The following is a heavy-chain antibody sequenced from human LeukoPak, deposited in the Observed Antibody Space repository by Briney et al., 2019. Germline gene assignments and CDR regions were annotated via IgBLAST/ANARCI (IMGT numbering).Heavy chain of an antibody. V-gene: IGHV3-23*01. CDR3: AKDKWSSGWYGWFDP. CDR2: ISGSGGST. D-gene: IGHD6-19*01. Sequence: GGSLRLSCAASGFTFSSYAMSWVRQAPGKGLEWVSAISGSGGSTYYADSVRGRFTISRDTSKNTLYLQMNSLRAEDTAVYYCAKDKWSSGWYGWFDPWGQGTLVTVSS. J-gene: IGHJ5*02. CDR1: GFTFSSYA.